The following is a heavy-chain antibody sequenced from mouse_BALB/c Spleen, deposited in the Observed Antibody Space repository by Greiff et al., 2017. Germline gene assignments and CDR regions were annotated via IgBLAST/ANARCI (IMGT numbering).Heavy chain of an antibody. CDR2: IYPSDSYT. CDR1: GYTFTSYW. CDR3: TRSNRSMITTAMDY. D-gene: IGHD2-4*01. V-gene: IGHV1-69*02. Sequence: QVQLQQPGAELVRPGASVKLSCKASGYTFTSYWINWVKQRPGQGLEWIGNIYPSDSYTNYNQKSKDKATLTVDKSSSTAYMQLSSPTSEDSAVYYCTRSNRSMITTAMDYWGQGTSVTVSS. J-gene: IGHJ4*01.